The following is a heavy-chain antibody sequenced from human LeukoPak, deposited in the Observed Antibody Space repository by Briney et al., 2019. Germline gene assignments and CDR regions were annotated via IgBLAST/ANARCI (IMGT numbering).Heavy chain of an antibody. D-gene: IGHD5-18*01. J-gene: IGHJ4*02. CDR2: IESGGRT. CDR1: GFTFSTYG. V-gene: IGHV3-23*03. Sequence: GGSLRLSCAASGFTFSTYGVYWVRQAPGKGLEWVSVIESGGRTYYADSVKGRFTISRDSSKNTLYLQMNSLRAEDTAFYFCARENGHIYGYAFLDQWGQGTLVTVSS. CDR3: ARENGHIYGYAFLDQ.